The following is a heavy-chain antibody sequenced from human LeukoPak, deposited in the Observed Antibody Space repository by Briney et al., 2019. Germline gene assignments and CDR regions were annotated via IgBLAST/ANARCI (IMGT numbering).Heavy chain of an antibody. CDR3: ARDSWTYCGGDCYSYYFDY. Sequence: GGSLRLSCAASGFTFSSYAMSWVRQAPGKGLEWVANIKQDGSEKYYVDSVKGRFTISRDNAKNSLYLQMNSLRAEDTAVYYCARDSWTYCGGDCYSYYFDYWGQGALVTVPS. V-gene: IGHV3-7*03. CDR2: IKQDGSEK. CDR1: GFTFSSYA. D-gene: IGHD2-21*02. J-gene: IGHJ4*02.